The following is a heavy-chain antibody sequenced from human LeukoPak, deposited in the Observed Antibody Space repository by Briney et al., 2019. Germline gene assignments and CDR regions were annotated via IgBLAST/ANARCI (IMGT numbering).Heavy chain of an antibody. Sequence: PSETLSLTCSVSGGSISSYYWSWIRQPPGKGLEWIGYLYYSGSTNSNPSLKSRVTMSVDTSKNQFSLKLRSVTAADTAVYYCARGGSGISNAFDIWGQGTMVTVSS. J-gene: IGHJ3*02. CDR1: GGSISSYY. CDR2: LYYSGST. D-gene: IGHD3-10*01. CDR3: ARGGSGISNAFDI. V-gene: IGHV4-59*01.